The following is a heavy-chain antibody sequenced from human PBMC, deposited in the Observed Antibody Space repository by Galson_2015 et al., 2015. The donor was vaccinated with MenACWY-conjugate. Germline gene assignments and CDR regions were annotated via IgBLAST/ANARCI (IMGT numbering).Heavy chain of an antibody. V-gene: IGHV2-70*01. D-gene: IGHD6-13*01. CDR3: ARVEEQKLMDQ. Sequence: PALVKPTQTLTLTCTFSGFSLSTTGMCVNWIRQPPGKALEWLGFIDWEDDKFYTTSLKTRLNISKDTSKNQVVLTMTNMDPVDTATYYCARVEEQKLMDQWGQGILVIVSS. CDR2: IDWEDDK. J-gene: IGHJ4*02. CDR1: GFSLSTTGMC.